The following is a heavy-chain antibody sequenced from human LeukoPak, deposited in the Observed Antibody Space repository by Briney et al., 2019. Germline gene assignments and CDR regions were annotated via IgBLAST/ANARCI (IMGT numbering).Heavy chain of an antibody. Sequence: ASETLSLTCTVSGGSISSYYWSWIRQPPGKGLEWIGYIYYSGSTNYNPSLKGRVTISVDTSKNQFSLKLSSVTAADTAVYYCARSDGSGSYYGWFDPWGQGTLVTVSS. J-gene: IGHJ5*02. CDR1: GGSISSYY. CDR3: ARSDGSGSYYGWFDP. CDR2: IYYSGST. D-gene: IGHD3-10*01. V-gene: IGHV4-59*08.